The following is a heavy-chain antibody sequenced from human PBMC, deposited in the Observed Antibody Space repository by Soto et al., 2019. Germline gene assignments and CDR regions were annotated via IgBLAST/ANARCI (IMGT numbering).Heavy chain of an antibody. Sequence: QVQLQESGPGLVKPSETLSLTCTVSGGSISSDYWSWIRQPPGKGLEWIGYIYYSGSTNYNPSLKSRVTISVDTSKNQFSLKLSSVTAADTAVYYCARRYGSGLDYWGQGTLVTVSS. J-gene: IGHJ4*02. D-gene: IGHD3-10*01. CDR3: ARRYGSGLDY. CDR1: GGSISSDY. V-gene: IGHV4-59*08. CDR2: IYYSGST.